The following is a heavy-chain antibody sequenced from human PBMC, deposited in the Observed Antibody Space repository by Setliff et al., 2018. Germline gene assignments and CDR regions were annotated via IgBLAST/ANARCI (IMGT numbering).Heavy chain of an antibody. CDR1: GFSLSTSGMC. CDR2: IDWDDDK. CDR3: ARLTGTDYYYYYMDV. Sequence: SGPPLVNPTQTLTLTCTFSGFSLSTSGMCVSWIRQPPGKALEWLARIDWDDDKYYSTSLKTRLTISKDTSKNQVVLTMTNMDPVDTATYYCARLTGTDYYYYYMDVWGKGTTVTVSS. V-gene: IGHV2-70*11. D-gene: IGHD1-7*01. J-gene: IGHJ6*03.